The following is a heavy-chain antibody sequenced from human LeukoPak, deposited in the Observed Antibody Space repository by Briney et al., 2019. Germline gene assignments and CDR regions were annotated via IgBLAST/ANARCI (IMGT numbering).Heavy chain of an antibody. CDR1: GFTFSSYA. CDR2: ISGSGGST. D-gene: IGHD1-26*01. V-gene: IGHV3-23*01. Sequence: GGSLRLSCAASGFTFSSYAMSWVRQAPGKGLEWVSAISGSGGSTYYADSVKGRFTISRDNSKNTLYLQMNSLRAEDTAVYYCAKDLAEWELLSRYFDYWGQGTLVTVSS. J-gene: IGHJ4*02. CDR3: AKDLAEWELLSRYFDY.